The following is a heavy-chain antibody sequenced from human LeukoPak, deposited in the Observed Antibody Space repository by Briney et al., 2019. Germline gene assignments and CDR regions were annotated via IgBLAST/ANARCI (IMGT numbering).Heavy chain of an antibody. V-gene: IGHV3-48*02. D-gene: IGHD3-22*01. Sequence: PGGSLRLSCAASGFTFSSYSMNWVRQAPGKGLEWVSYISSSSSTIYYADSVKGRFTISRDNAKNSLYLQMNSLRDEDTAVYYCARGYYDSSGYFYYGMDVWGQGTTVTVSS. CDR3: ARGYYDSSGYFYYGMDV. CDR2: ISSSSSTI. CDR1: GFTFSSYS. J-gene: IGHJ6*02.